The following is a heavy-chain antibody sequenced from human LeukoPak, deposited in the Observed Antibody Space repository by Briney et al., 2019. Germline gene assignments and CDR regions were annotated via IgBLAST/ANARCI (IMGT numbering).Heavy chain of an antibody. V-gene: IGHV3-23*01. CDR1: GFTFSSYA. CDR2: ISGSGGST. CDR3: ARDWEDGGYFDY. Sequence: GGSLRLSCAASGFTFSSYAMSWVRQAPGKGLGWVSAISGSGGSTYYADSVKGRFTISRDNSKNTLYLQMNSLRAEDTAVYYCARDWEDGGYFDYWGQGTLVTVSS. J-gene: IGHJ4*02. D-gene: IGHD1-26*01.